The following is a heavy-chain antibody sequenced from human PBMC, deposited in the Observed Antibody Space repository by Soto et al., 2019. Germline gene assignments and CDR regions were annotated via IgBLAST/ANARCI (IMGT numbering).Heavy chain of an antibody. CDR2: ISAYNGNT. CDR3: ASYHLNSYYYGMDV. CDR1: GYTFTSYG. V-gene: IGHV1-18*01. Sequence: VQLVQSGAAVKKPGASVKVSCKASGYTFTSYGFSWVRQAPGQGLEWMGWISAYNGNTNYAQKLQGRVTMTTYTSRSTAYMELRSLRSDDTAVYYCASYHLNSYYYGMDVWGQGTTVTVSS. J-gene: IGHJ6*02.